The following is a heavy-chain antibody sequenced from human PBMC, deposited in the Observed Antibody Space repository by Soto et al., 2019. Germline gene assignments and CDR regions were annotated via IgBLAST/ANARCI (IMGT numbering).Heavy chain of an antibody. CDR1: DGSFSGYY. D-gene: IGHD3-10*01. J-gene: IGHJ4*02. V-gene: IGHV4-34*01. Sequence: SETLSLTCAVYDGSFSGYYWTWIRQPPGKGLEWIGEMNRSGSTNYNLSLKSRVTISVDTSQNQFSLKLSSVTAADTAVYYCARRYYGSGIHFDYWGQGTLVTVSS. CDR2: MNRSGST. CDR3: ARRYYGSGIHFDY.